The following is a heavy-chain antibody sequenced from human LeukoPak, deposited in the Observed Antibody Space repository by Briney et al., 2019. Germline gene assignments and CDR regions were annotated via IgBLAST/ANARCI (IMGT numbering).Heavy chain of an antibody. CDR2: IYHSGST. D-gene: IGHD6-6*01. V-gene: IGHV4-38-2*02. CDR1: GYSISSGYY. CDR3: ASSSGWFDS. Sequence: SETLSLTCTVSGYSISSGYYWGWIRQPPGKGLEWIGSIYHSGSTYYNPSLKSRVTISVDTSKNQFSLKLSSVTAADAAVYYCASSSGWFDSWGQGTLVTVSS. J-gene: IGHJ5*01.